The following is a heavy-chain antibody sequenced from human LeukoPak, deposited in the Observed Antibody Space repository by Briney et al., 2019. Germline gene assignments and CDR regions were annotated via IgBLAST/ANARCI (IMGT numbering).Heavy chain of an antibody. CDR2: IKQDGSEK. CDR1: GGSISSYY. V-gene: IGHV3-7*01. CDR3: ARGLVVVAATTFQFFDY. J-gene: IGHJ4*02. Sequence: ETLSLTCTVSGGSISSYYWSWIRQPAGKGLEWVANIKQDGSEKYYVDSVKGRFTISRDNAKNSLYLQMNSLRAEDTAVYYCARGLVVVAATTFQFFDYWGQGTLVTVSS. D-gene: IGHD2-15*01.